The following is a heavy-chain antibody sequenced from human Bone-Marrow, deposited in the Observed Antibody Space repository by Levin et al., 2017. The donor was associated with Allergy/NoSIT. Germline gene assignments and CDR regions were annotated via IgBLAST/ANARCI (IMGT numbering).Heavy chain of an antibody. CDR2: INRDGSST. D-gene: IGHD4-17*01. Sequence: GLVLVSRINRDGSSTSYADSVKGRFTISRDNAKNTLYLQMNSLRAEDTSVYYCARDRVTTNWYFDLWSRGTLVTVSS. CDR3: ARDRVTTNWYFDL. V-gene: IGHV3-74*01. J-gene: IGHJ2*01.